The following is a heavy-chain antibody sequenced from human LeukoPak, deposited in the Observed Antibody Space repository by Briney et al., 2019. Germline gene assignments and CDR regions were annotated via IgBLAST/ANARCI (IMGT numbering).Heavy chain of an antibody. V-gene: IGHV4-39*01. J-gene: IGHJ4*02. Sequence: SETLSLTCSVSGASVTMGSYYWAWIRQPPGKGLEWIGTFHFSGSTYYNPFLKSRVTISVDTSKNSVSLMLRSVTAADTAVYFCARPFQDYDKGTFFYFFDFWGQGILVTVSS. D-gene: IGHD3-22*01. CDR3: ARPFQDYDKGTFFYFFDF. CDR1: GASVTMGSYY. CDR2: FHFSGST.